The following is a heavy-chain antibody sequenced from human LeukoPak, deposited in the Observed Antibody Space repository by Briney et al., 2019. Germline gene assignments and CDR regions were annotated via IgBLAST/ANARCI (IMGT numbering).Heavy chain of an antibody. CDR3: ARALRTFPYGDFWDY. J-gene: IGHJ4*02. D-gene: IGHD4-17*01. Sequence: ASVKVSCKASGYTFTSYYMHWVRQAPGQGLEWMGIINPSGGSTSYAQKFQGRVTMTRDMSTSTVYMELSSLRSEDTAVYYCARALRTFPYGDFWDYWGQGTLVTVSP. CDR1: GYTFTSYY. V-gene: IGHV1-46*01. CDR2: INPSGGST.